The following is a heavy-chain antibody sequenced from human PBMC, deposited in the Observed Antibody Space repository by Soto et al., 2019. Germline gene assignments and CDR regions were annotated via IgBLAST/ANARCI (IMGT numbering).Heavy chain of an antibody. D-gene: IGHD2-2*01. CDR2: VSYSGST. CDR3: ARVPDR. CDR1: GGSLSGYH. J-gene: IGHJ5*02. V-gene: IGHV4-34*01. Sequence: PSETLSLTCAVYGGSLSGYHWTWIRQPPGKGLEWIGEVSYSGSTNYNPSLKSRVTISVDTSKNQFSLTLSSVTAADTAVYYCARVPDRWGQGTLVT.